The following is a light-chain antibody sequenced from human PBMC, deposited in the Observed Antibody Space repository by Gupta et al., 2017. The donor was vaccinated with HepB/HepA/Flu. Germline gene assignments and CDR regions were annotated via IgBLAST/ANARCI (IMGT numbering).Light chain of an antibody. V-gene: IGKV4-1*01. Sequence: IVMTQSPDSLPVSLVERATVNCKSSQNILSSSNNKNYLAWYQQKPGQPPKLLNTWASTRQSGVHDRCSGGGSGTECTLTIRRVQAEYVAVYYCQQHNTPQTVGQGTKVEIK. CDR3: QQHNTPQT. J-gene: IGKJ1*01. CDR2: WAS. CDR1: QNILSSSNNKNY.